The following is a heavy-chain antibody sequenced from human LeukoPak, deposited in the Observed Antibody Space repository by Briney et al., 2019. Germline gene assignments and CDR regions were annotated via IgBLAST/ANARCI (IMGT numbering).Heavy chain of an antibody. CDR2: YSGGNT. J-gene: IGHJ4*02. CDR3: AVGGDYDILTASTDY. CDR1: GFTVSSNY. D-gene: IGHD3-9*01. V-gene: IGHV3-66*02. Sequence: PGGSLRHSCPAPGFTVSSNYMSWLPQAPRKGLQWVSVYSGGNTYYADSVKGRFTISRDNSKNTLYLQMNSLRAEDTAVYYCAVGGDYDILTASTDYWGQGTLVTVSS.